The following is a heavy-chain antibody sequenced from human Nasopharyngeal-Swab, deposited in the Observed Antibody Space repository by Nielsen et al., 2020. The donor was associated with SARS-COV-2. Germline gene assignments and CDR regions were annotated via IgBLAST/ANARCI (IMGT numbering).Heavy chain of an antibody. J-gene: IGHJ5*02. CDR1: GFTFRNYA. CDR2: IGFRADDT. Sequence: GESLKISCKGSGFTFRNYALSWVRQTPGKGLEWVSTIGFRADDTHYVDSVEGRFTVSRDDSKSTLFLQMNRLRGEDTAVYYCAKPGRGSDIDSRTVFLDDNWFDPWGQGTLVTVSS. D-gene: IGHD1-26*01. CDR3: AKPGRGSDIDSRTVFLDDNWFDP. V-gene: IGHV3-23*01.